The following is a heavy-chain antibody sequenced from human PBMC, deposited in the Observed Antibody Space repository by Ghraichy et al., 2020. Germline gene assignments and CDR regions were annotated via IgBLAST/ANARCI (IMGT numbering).Heavy chain of an antibody. Sequence: SETLSLTCTVSGGSISSPGFFWSWIRQPAGKRLEWLGRISTSGSTNYNPSLRSRVAMSVEMSKNQFSLKLTSVTAADTAVYFCARDRLESGYYYETDYYYGMDAWGQGTTVTVSS. D-gene: IGHD3-3*01. J-gene: IGHJ6*02. CDR3: ARDRLESGYYYETDYYYGMDA. CDR1: GGSISSPGFF. CDR2: ISTSGST. V-gene: IGHV4-4*07.